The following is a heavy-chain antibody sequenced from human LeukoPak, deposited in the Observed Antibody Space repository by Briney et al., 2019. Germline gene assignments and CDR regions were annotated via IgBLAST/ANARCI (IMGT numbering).Heavy chain of an antibody. CDR2: ISYDGHNE. J-gene: IGHJ6*02. D-gene: IGHD2-8*01. CDR1: GFTFSGYG. CDR3: AKGVGYGGMDV. Sequence: GGSLRLSCAASGFTFSGYGMHWVRQAPGKGLEWVAVISYDGHNEYYGDSVKGRFTISRDNSKNTVFLQMNSLRAEDTAVYYCAKGVGYGGMDVWGQGTTVTVSS. V-gene: IGHV3-30*18.